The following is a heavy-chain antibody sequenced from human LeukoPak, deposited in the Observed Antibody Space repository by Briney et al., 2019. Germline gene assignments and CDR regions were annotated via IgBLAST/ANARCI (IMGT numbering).Heavy chain of an antibody. CDR3: AREYTVQPFDI. D-gene: IGHD4-17*01. V-gene: IGHV4-39*07. CDR2: IYYSGST. Sequence: SETLSLTCTVSGGSISSSSYYWGWIRQPPGKGLEWIGSIYYSGSTYYNPSLKSRVTISVDTSKNQFSLKLSSVTAADTAVYYCAREYTVQPFDIWGQGTMVTVSS. J-gene: IGHJ3*02. CDR1: GGSISSSSYY.